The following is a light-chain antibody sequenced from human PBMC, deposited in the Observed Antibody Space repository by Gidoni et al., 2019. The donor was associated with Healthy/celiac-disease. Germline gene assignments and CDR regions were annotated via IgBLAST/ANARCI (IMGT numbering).Light chain of an antibody. J-gene: IGKJ5*01. Sequence: DIVLTQSPGTLSLSPGERANLSCRTSQSVSSSYLAWYQQKPGQAPRLLIYGASSKATGIPDRFSGSGSGTDFTLTISRLEPEDFAVYYCQQYGSSPRITFGQGTRLEIK. CDR2: GAS. CDR1: QSVSSSY. V-gene: IGKV3-20*01. CDR3: QQYGSSPRIT.